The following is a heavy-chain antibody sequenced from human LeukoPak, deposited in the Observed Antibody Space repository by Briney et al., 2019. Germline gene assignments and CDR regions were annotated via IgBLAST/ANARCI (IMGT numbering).Heavy chain of an antibody. D-gene: IGHD3-16*01. CDR3: ARDRDYSFDY. V-gene: IGHV3-48*01. CDR1: GFTFSRYS. J-gene: IGHJ4*02. Sequence: GGSLRLSCAASGFTFSRYSINWVSQAPGKGLEWVSYISYSGSTIYYADSVKGRFTISRDNAKNSLYLQMNSLRVEDTALYYCARDRDYSFDYWGQGTLVTVSS. CDR2: ISYSGSTI.